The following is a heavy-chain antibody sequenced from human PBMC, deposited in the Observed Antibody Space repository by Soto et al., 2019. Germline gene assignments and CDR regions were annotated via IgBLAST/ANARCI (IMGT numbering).Heavy chain of an antibody. Sequence: VSVKVSCKASGYTFTGYFINWVRQALGQGLEWMGWINPNTGGTYSAQKFEGRVTMTRDTSITTAYIELSSLRSDDTAVYYCARDSGGDYPADCFYVAMDGGGQGTTVTVSS. CDR1: GYTFTGYF. J-gene: IGHJ6*02. V-gene: IGHV1-2*02. D-gene: IGHD4-17*01. CDR2: INPNTGGT. CDR3: ARDSGGDYPADCFYVAMDG.